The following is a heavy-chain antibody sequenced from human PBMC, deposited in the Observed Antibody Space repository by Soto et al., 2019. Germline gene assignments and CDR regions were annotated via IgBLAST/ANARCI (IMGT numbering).Heavy chain of an antibody. V-gene: IGHV6-1*01. D-gene: IGHD6-13*01. Sequence: SQTLSLPCAISGDSVSRNSAACNFIRQSPSRGLEWLGRTCYRSKWYNDYAVSVKSRITINPDTSKNQFSLQLNSVTPEDTAVYYCARELGSSWNWFDPWGQGTLVTVSA. J-gene: IGHJ5*02. CDR1: GDSVSRNSAA. CDR2: TCYRSKWYN. CDR3: ARELGSSWNWFDP.